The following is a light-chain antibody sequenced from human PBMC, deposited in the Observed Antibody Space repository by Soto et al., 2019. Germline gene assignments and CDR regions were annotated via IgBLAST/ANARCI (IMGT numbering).Light chain of an antibody. Sequence: QSVLTQPPSASGTPGQRVTISCSGSSSNIGSNAVHSYQQLPGTAPKLLIHTNNQRPSGVPDRVSGSKSGTSASLAISGLQSEDEADYYCAAWDDSLNGVVFGGGTKLTVL. V-gene: IGLV1-44*01. CDR2: TNN. J-gene: IGLJ2*01. CDR1: SSNIGSNA. CDR3: AAWDDSLNGVV.